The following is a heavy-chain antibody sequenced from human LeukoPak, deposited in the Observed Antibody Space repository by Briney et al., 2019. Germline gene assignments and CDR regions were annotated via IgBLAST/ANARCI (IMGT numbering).Heavy chain of an antibody. CDR3: SLARSEYHYGMDV. J-gene: IGHJ6*02. CDR1: GDSVSSISVA. Sequence: SQTLSLTCAISGDSVSSISVAWNWIKQSPSRGLEWLGRTYYRSKWYYEYAISVKSRINISPDTSKNQFSLQLTSVTPEDTAVYYCSLARSEYHYGMDVWGQGTTVTVSS. CDR2: TYYRSKWYY. V-gene: IGHV6-1*01.